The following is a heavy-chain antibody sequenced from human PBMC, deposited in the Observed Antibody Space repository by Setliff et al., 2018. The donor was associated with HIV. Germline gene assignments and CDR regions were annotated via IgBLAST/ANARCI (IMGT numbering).Heavy chain of an antibody. CDR1: GGSISSGGYY. CDR2: IYYSGTT. J-gene: IGHJ4*02. CDR3: ARQPSWGSIDY. Sequence: SETLSLTCTVSGGSISSGGYYWSWIRQHPGKGLGWIGYIYYSGTTHYNPSLKSRVFISVDTSKNQFSLKLSSVTAADTAVYYCARQPSWGSIDYWGQGTLVTVSS. V-gene: IGHV4-31*03. D-gene: IGHD7-27*01.